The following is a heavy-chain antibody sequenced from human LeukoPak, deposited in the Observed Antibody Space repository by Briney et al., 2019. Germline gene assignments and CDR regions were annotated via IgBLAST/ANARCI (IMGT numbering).Heavy chain of an antibody. J-gene: IGHJ4*02. Sequence: GGSLRLSCTASGFTFSDYNMHWVRQAPGKGLEWVAFIWSDGNWQSYADSVKGRFAVSRDNSKNTLYLQMNSLRAEDTAVYYCAKRRDWNDDPLDYWGQGTLVTVSS. CDR3: AKRRDWNDDPLDY. CDR2: IWSDGNWQ. CDR1: GFTFSDYN. V-gene: IGHV3-30*02. D-gene: IGHD1-1*01.